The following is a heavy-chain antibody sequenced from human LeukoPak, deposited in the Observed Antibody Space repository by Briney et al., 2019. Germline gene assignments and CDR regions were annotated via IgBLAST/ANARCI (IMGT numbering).Heavy chain of an antibody. J-gene: IGHJ6*03. CDR1: GGSISSYY. D-gene: IGHD3-22*01. Sequence: PSETLSLTCTVSGGSISSYYWSWIRQPAGKGLEWIGRIYTSGSTNYNPSLKSRVTMSVDTSKNQFSLKLSSVTAADTAVYYCARTSSGYNGGYYYYMDVWGKGTTVTVSS. V-gene: IGHV4-4*07. CDR3: ARTSSGYNGGYYYYMDV. CDR2: IYTSGST.